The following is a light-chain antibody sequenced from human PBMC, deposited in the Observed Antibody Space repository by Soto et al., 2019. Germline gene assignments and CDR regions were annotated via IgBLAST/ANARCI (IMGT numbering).Light chain of an antibody. CDR2: RND. CDR1: SSNIGSNY. Sequence: QSVLTQPPSASWTPGQRVTISCSGSSSNIGSNYVYWYQQLPGTAPKLLIYRNDQRPSGVPDRFSGSKSGTSASLAISGLRSEDEADDYCAAWDDSLSGVVFGGGTKVTVL. J-gene: IGLJ2*01. V-gene: IGLV1-47*01. CDR3: AAWDDSLSGVV.